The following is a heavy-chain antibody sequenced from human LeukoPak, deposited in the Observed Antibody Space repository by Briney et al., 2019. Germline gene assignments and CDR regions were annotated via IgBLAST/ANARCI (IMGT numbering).Heavy chain of an antibody. V-gene: IGHV4-34*01. Sequence: PSETLSLTCAVYGGSFSGYYWSWIRQPPGKGPEWIGEINHSGSTNYNPSPKSRVTISVDTSKNQFSLKLSSVTAADTAVYYCARGEGDDSSGPKWYFDYWGQGTLVTVSS. D-gene: IGHD3-22*01. CDR3: ARGEGDDSSGPKWYFDY. J-gene: IGHJ4*02. CDR2: INHSGST. CDR1: GGSFSGYY.